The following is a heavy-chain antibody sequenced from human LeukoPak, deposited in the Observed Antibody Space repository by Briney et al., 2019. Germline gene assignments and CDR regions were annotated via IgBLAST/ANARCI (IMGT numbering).Heavy chain of an antibody. J-gene: IGHJ6*03. CDR2: IYDSGST. Sequence: SETLSLTCTVSGGSISSYYWSWIRQPPGKGLEWIGYIYDSGSTNYNPSLKSQVTISVDTSKNQFSLKLSSVTAADTAVYYCARVVVVTAAREAYYYYYYMDVWGKGTTVTISS. V-gene: IGHV4-59*12. CDR1: GGSISSYY. CDR3: ARVVVVTAAREAYYYYYYMDV. D-gene: IGHD2-21*02.